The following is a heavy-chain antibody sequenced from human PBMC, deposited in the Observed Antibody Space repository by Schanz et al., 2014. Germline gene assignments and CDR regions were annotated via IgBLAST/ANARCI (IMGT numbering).Heavy chain of an antibody. CDR2: INTGVNT. CDR3: ARGLIAAAGGAFDY. Sequence: EAHLVESGGGLVKPGGSLTLSCAASRFTVTNAWMSWVRQARGKGLEWVSAINTGVNTYYADSVRGRFTMSRDNSKNTLYLQMNSLRAGDAAVYYCARGLIAAAGGAFDYWGQGTLXAVSA. CDR1: RFTVTNAW. J-gene: IGHJ4*02. V-gene: IGHV3-66*01. D-gene: IGHD6-13*01.